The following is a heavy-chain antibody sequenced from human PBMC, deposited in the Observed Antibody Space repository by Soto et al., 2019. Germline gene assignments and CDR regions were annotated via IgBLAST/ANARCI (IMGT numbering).Heavy chain of an antibody. CDR2: ISSSSSTI. D-gene: IGHD2-2*01. J-gene: IGHJ6*02. CDR1: GFTFSSYS. CDR3: ARTYCSSTSCYVGIAAAGYGNYYYYYGMDV. V-gene: IGHV3-48*02. Sequence: GGSLRLSCAASGFTFSSYSMNWVRQAPGKGLEWVSYISSSSSTIYYADSVKGRFTISRDNAKNSLYLQMNSLRDEDTAVYYCARTYCSSTSCYVGIAAAGYGNYYYYYGMDVWGQGTTVTVSS.